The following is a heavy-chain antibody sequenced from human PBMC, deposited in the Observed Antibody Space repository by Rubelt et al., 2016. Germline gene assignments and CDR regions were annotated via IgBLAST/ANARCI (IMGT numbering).Heavy chain of an antibody. Sequence: QLQLQESGPGLVKPSETLSLTCSVSGGSIITSNYYWGWLRQPPGKGLEWIGTTYYRASTYYNPSLMTRVTISVDTSKNELSLRLTSVTAADTAVYYCARDYCSGGTCYPTFDPWGQGTLVTVSS. J-gene: IGHJ5*02. CDR1: GGSIITSNYY. CDR3: ARDYCSGGTCYPTFDP. V-gene: IGHV4-39*07. CDR2: TYYRAST. D-gene: IGHD2-15*01.